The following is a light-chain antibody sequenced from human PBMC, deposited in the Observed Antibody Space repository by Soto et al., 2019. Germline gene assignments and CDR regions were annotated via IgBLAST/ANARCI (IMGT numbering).Light chain of an antibody. CDR2: LNSDGSH. V-gene: IGLV4-69*01. J-gene: IGLJ2*01. CDR1: SGHSSYA. Sequence: QPVLPQAPSASASLGASVNLTCTLSSGHSSYAIAWHQQQPERGPRYLMKLNSDGSHNKGGGIPDRFSGSSSGAERYLTISSRQSEDEADYYCQTWGTGILVFGGGTKLTVL. CDR3: QTWGTGILV.